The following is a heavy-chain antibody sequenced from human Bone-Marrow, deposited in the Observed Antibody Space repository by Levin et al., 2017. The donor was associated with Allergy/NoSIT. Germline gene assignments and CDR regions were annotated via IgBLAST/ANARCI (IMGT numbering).Heavy chain of an antibody. CDR1: GYKFYSHG. CDR2: ISGYNGKT. V-gene: IGHV1-18*01. J-gene: IGHJ5*02. CDR3: ARTVVGSTSTTRFDP. Sequence: ASVKVSCKTSGYKFYSHGVTWIRQAPGQGPEWIGWISGYNGKTEYAQKFQGRLSLTTETSTSTAYMELRGLRYDDTAVYYCARTVVGSTSTTRFDPWGQGTLVTVSS. D-gene: IGHD1-26*01.